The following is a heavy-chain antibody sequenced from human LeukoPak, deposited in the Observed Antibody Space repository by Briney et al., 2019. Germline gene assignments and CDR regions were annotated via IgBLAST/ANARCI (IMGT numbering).Heavy chain of an antibody. CDR3: ARYFDYGGNSRVFQH. CDR2: IYYSGNT. J-gene: IGHJ1*01. V-gene: IGHV4-39*07. CDR1: DGSISSNSYY. D-gene: IGHD4-23*01. Sequence: PSETLSLTCTVSDGSISSNSYYWGWIRQPPGKGLEWIANIYYSGNTYYNPSLKSRVTISVDTSKNQFSLKLRSVTAADTAVYFCARYFDYGGNSRVFQHWGQGTLVTVSS.